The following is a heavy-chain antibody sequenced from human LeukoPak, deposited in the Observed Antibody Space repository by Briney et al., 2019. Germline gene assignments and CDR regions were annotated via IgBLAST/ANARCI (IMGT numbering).Heavy chain of an antibody. CDR3: GRETDFGVVTN. CDR1: GDSVSSNGAS. CDR2: TYYRSQQWHS. D-gene: IGHD3-3*01. V-gene: IGHV6-1*01. J-gene: IGHJ4*02. Sequence: SQTLSLTCALSGDSVSSNGASWNWIRQSPSRGLEWLGRTYYRSQQWHSDYAPSVKGRITLHPDTSKSQFSLQLNSMTPEDTAVYYCGRETDFGVVTNWGQGTLVTVSS.